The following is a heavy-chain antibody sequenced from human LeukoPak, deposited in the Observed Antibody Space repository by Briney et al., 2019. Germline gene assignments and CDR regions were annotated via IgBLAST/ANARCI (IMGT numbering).Heavy chain of an antibody. CDR2: ISGSGGST. Sequence: GGSLRLSCAASGFTFSSYGMSWVRQAPGKGLEWVSAISGSGGSTYYADSVKGRLTISRDNSKNTLYLQMNSLRAEDTAIYYCAKDLAAATYYHYMDVWGKGTTVTISS. CDR3: AKDLAAATYYHYMDV. V-gene: IGHV3-23*01. CDR1: GFTFSSYG. J-gene: IGHJ6*03. D-gene: IGHD6-13*01.